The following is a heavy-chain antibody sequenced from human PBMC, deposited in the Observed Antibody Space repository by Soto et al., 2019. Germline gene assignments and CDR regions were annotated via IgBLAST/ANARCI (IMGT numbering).Heavy chain of an antibody. V-gene: IGHV1-46*01. D-gene: IGHD3-3*01. J-gene: IGHJ4*02. Sequence: GASVKVSCKASGYTFTSYYMHWVRQAPGQGLEWMGIINPSGGSTSYAQKLQGRVTMTRDTSTSTVYMELSSLRSEDTAVYYCARAYYDFWSGYPNWGQGTLVTVSS. CDR2: INPSGGST. CDR1: GYTFTSYY. CDR3: ARAYYDFWSGYPN.